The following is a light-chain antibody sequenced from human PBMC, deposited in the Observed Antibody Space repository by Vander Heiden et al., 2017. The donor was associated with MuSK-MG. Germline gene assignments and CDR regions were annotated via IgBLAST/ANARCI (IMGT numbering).Light chain of an antibody. CDR2: GAS. Sequence: EIVLTQSPGTLSSSPGERATLSCRASQSVSSSYLAWYQQKPGQAPRLLIYGASNRATGFPDRFSGSGSGTDFTLTISGLEPEDFAVYYCQHYGSSPFTFGPGTKVDIK. V-gene: IGKV3-20*01. CDR3: QHYGSSPFT. J-gene: IGKJ3*01. CDR1: QSVSSSY.